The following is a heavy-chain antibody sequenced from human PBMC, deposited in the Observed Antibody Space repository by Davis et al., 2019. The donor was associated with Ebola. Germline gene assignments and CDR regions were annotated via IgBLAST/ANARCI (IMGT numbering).Heavy chain of an antibody. D-gene: IGHD4-11*01. J-gene: IGHJ6*02. CDR2: INPNSGGT. V-gene: IGHV1-2*04. CDR3: ASSYSNFYYGMDV. CDR1: GYTFTGYY. Sequence: AASVKVSCKASGYTFTGYYMHWVRQAPGQGLEWMGWINPNSGGTNYAHKFQGWVTMTRDTSISTAYMELSRLRSDDTAVYYCASSYSNFYYGMDVWGQGTTVTVSS.